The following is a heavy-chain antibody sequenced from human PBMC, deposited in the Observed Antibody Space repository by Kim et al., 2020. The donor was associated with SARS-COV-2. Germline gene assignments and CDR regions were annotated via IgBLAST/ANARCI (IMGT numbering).Heavy chain of an antibody. V-gene: IGHV3-7*01. D-gene: IGHD2-2*01. CDR1: GFSLGDYW. CDR3: ARWTSTSYY. Sequence: GGSLRLSCAASGFSLGDYWMNWVRQAPGQGLEWVANIKQDGTDKHYVYSVKGRFTISRDNAKNSLYLQMNSLRAEDTAVYYCARWTSTSYYWGQGTLVTVSS. J-gene: IGHJ4*02. CDR2: IKQDGTDK.